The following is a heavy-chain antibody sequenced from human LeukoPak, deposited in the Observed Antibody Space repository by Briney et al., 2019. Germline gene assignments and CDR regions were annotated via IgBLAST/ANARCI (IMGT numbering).Heavy chain of an antibody. CDR2: IHYSGST. CDR3: ARSMVRGVPSAFDY. V-gene: IGHV4-59*01. CDR1: GGSISSYY. J-gene: IGHJ4*02. D-gene: IGHD3-10*01. Sequence: SETLSLTCTVSGGSISSYYWSWIRQPPGKGLEWIGYIHYSGSTNYNPSLKSRVTISVDTSKNQFSLRLSSVTAADTAVYYCARSMVRGVPSAFDYWGQGTLVTVSS.